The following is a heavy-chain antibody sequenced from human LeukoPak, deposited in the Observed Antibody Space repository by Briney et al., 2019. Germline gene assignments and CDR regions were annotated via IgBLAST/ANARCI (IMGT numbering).Heavy chain of an antibody. CDR3: ARDRRYYHDTGGQFDS. D-gene: IGHD3-22*01. J-gene: IGHJ4*02. V-gene: IGHV4-59*01. CDR2: IYYNWST. Sequence: KPSETLALTWTVSGRSISSYYCNWIRQPPGKGLEWIGFIYYNWSTSYNPSLKSRVTISVDTSKNRFSLKLSSVTAADTAVYYCARDRRYYHDTGGQFDSWGQGTLVTVSS. CDR1: GRSISSYY.